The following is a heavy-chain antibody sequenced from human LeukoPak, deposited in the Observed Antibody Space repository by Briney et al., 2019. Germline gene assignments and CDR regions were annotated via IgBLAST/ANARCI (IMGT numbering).Heavy chain of an antibody. CDR1: GVSITTYY. CDR2: IYHSGST. Sequence: PSETLSLTRTVSGVSITTYYWSWIRQPPGKGLEWIGYIYHSGSTNYNPSLKSRVTISVDTSKNQFSLKLSSVTAADTAVYYCARAIWFGELSRSGHYYYYYMDVWGKGTTVTISS. J-gene: IGHJ6*03. CDR3: ARAIWFGELSRSGHYYYYYMDV. D-gene: IGHD3-10*01. V-gene: IGHV4-59*08.